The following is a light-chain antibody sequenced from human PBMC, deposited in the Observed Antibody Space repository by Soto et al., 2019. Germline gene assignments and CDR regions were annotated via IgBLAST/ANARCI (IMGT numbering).Light chain of an antibody. CDR2: GAS. Sequence: EIVMTPSAATLSVSPGERATLYCRASQSVSSNLALYQQKPGQVPRLLIYGASTRATGIPARFSGSGSGTDFTLTISRLEPEDFAVYYCQQYGSSPTTFGQGTKVDI. V-gene: IGKV3-15*01. J-gene: IGKJ1*01. CDR1: QSVSSN. CDR3: QQYGSSPTT.